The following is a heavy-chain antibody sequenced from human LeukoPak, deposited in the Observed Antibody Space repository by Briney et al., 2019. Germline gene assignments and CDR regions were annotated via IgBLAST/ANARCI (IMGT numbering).Heavy chain of an antibody. CDR3: AKDVPAAYFDY. CDR2: VRYDESTK. V-gene: IGHV3-30*02. Sequence: GGSLKLSCTASGFTFSNYGMHWVRQAPGKGLEWVAFVRYDESTKFYADSVKGRFTISRDNSKTTLYLQMNSLRAEDTAVYYCAKDVPAAYFDYWGQGTLVTVSS. D-gene: IGHD2-2*01. CDR1: GFTFSNYG. J-gene: IGHJ4*02.